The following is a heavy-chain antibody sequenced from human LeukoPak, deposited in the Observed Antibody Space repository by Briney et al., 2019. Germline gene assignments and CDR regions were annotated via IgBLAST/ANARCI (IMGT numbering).Heavy chain of an antibody. J-gene: IGHJ3*02. V-gene: IGHV1-46*01. CDR1: GYTFTSYH. Sequence: GASVKVSCKASGYTFTSYHMHWVRQAPGQGLEWMGIINPSGGTTNYAQKFRGRVTMTRDMSTSTVYMELSSLRSEDTAVYYCARAARTLFGVFIIAAFDMWGQGTMLTVSS. CDR2: INPSGGTT. CDR3: ARAARTLFGVFIIAAFDM. D-gene: IGHD3-3*01.